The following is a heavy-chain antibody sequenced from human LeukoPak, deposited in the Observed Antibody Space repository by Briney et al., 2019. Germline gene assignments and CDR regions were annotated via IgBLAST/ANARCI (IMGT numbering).Heavy chain of an antibody. CDR3: ARDILTGYYPGY. Sequence: SETLSLTCAVYGGSFSGYYWSWIRQPPGKGLEWIEEINHSGSTNYNPSLKSRVTISVDTSKNQFSLKLSSVTAADTAVYYCARDILTGYYPGYWGQGTLVTVSS. D-gene: IGHD3-9*01. CDR1: GGSFSGYY. V-gene: IGHV4-34*01. CDR2: INHSGST. J-gene: IGHJ4*02.